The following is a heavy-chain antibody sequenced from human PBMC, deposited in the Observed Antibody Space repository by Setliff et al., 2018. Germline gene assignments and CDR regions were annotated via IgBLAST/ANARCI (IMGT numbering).Heavy chain of an antibody. Sequence: ASVKVSCKASGYIFNTFGINWMRRAPGQGLEWIGWISPYSGNTNYPQWPQDRVTMTIHTPTGTAYMELRSLRSDDTAVYDCAGGPPDCVVVPAAAKFDYWGQGTLVTVSS. V-gene: IGHV1-18*01. CDR2: ISPYSGNT. J-gene: IGHJ4*02. D-gene: IGHD2-2*01. CDR1: GYIFNTFG. CDR3: AGGPPDCVVVPAAAKFDY.